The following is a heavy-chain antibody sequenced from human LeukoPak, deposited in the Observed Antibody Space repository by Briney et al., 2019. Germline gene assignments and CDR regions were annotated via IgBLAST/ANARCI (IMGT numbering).Heavy chain of an antibody. CDR1: GFTFNTYS. Sequence: TGGSLRLSCAASGFTFNTYSMNWVRKAPGKGLEWVSYISSSSSSTIYYTDSVKGRFTISRDNAKNSLYLQMNSLRAEDTAVYYCASRFDYWAQGTLVTVSS. CDR3: ASRFDY. V-gene: IGHV3-48*01. CDR2: ISSSSSSTI. J-gene: IGHJ4*02.